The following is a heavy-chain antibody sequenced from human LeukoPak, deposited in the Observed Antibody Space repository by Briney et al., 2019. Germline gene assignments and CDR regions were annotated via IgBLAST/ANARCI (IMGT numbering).Heavy chain of an antibody. J-gene: IGHJ4*02. V-gene: IGHV4-59*01. D-gene: IGHD2-15*01. CDR3: AREGGRGTFDY. CDR1: GGSISSYY. CDR2: IYYSGST. Sequence: SETLSLTCTVSGGSISSYYWSWIRQPPGKGLEWIGYIYYSGSTNYNPSLKSRVTISVDTSKNQFSLKLSSVTAADTAVYYCAREGGRGTFDYWGQGTLVTVSS.